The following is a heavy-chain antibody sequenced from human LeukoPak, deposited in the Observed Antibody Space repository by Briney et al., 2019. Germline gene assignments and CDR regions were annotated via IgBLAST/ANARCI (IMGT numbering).Heavy chain of an antibody. V-gene: IGHV4-30-2*01. CDR2: IYHSGST. D-gene: IGHD2-15*01. Sequence: SETLSLTCAVSGGSISSGGYSWSWIRQPPGKGLEWIGYIYHSGSTYYNPSLKSRVTISVDRSKNQFSPKLSSVTAADTAVYYCARGSCSGGSCYMGDYWGQGTLVTVSS. J-gene: IGHJ4*02. CDR3: ARGSCSGGSCYMGDY. CDR1: GGSISSGGYS.